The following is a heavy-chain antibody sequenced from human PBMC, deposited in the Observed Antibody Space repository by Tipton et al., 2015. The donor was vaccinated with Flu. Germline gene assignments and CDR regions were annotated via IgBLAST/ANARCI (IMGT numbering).Heavy chain of an antibody. CDR1: GGSISSSSYY. CDR3: ARGRGYYYDFDY. CDR2: IYYSGST. Sequence: TLSLTCTVSGGSISSSSYYWGWIRQSPGKGLEWIGSIYYSGSTYYNPSLKSRVTISVDTSKNQFSLKLSSVTAADTAVYYCARGRGYYYDFDYWGQGTLVTVSS. D-gene: IGHD3-22*01. J-gene: IGHJ4*02. V-gene: IGHV4-39*01.